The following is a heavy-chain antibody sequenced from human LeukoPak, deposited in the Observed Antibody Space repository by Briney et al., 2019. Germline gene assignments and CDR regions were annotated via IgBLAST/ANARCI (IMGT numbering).Heavy chain of an antibody. CDR1: GFTFRSYD. CDR3: AKGRPQFSSGWYSFDY. CDR2: IGTAGEI. J-gene: IGHJ4*02. V-gene: IGHV3-13*01. Sequence: GGSLRLSCAASGFTFRSYDMHWVRQATGKGLEWVSGIGTAGEIYYPGSVKGRFTISRENAKNSLYLQMNSLRTEDTAAYYCAKGRPQFSSGWYSFDYWGQGTRVTVSS. D-gene: IGHD6-19*01.